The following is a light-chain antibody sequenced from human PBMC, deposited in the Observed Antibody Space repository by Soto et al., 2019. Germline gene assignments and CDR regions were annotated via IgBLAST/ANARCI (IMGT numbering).Light chain of an antibody. CDR2: AAS. CDR1: QSISSY. CDR3: QKSYSTPWT. Sequence: DLQMTQSPSSLSASVGDRVTITCRASQSISSYLNWYQQKPGKAPKLLIYAASSLQSGVPSRFSGSGSGPDFTLTISSLQPVDFATYYCQKSYSTPWTFGQGTKVEIK. V-gene: IGKV1-39*01. J-gene: IGKJ1*01.